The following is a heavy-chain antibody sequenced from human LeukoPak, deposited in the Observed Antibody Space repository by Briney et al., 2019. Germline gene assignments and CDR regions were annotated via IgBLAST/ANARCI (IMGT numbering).Heavy chain of an antibody. CDR1: GYTFTGYY. Sequence: ASVKVSCKASGYTFTGYYMHWVRQAPGQGLEWMGWINPNSGGTNYAQKFQGRVTMTTDTSTSTAYMELRSLRYDDTAVYYCARRTTEDLSYYYGMDVWGQGTTVTVSS. V-gene: IGHV1-2*02. J-gene: IGHJ6*02. CDR3: ARRTTEDLSYYYGMDV. D-gene: IGHD4-17*01. CDR2: INPNSGGT.